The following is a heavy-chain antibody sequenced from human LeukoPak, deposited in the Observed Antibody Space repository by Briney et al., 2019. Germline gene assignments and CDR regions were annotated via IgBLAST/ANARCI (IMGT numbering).Heavy chain of an antibody. CDR3: ASGKGYSYGYNYYYYMDV. CDR2: INHSGST. J-gene: IGHJ6*03. Sequence: LETLSLTCAVYGGSFSGYYWSWIRQPPGRGLEWIGEINHSGSTNYNPSLKSRVTISVDKSKNQFSLKLSSVTAADTAVDYCASGKGYSYGYNYYYYMDVWGKGTTVTVSS. D-gene: IGHD5-18*01. V-gene: IGHV4-34*01. CDR1: GGSFSGYY.